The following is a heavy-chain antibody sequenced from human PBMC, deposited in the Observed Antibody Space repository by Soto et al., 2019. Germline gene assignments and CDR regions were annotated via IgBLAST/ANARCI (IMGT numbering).Heavy chain of an antibody. CDR2: IIPIFGTA. V-gene: IGHV1-69*06. D-gene: IGHD6-19*01. J-gene: IGHJ4*02. Sequence: QVQLVQSGAEVKKPGSSVKVSCKASGGTFSSYAISWVRQAPRQGLEWMGGIIPIFGTANYAQKFQGRVTITADKSTSTGYMELSSLRSEDTAVYYCARTTPGGSGWYGCLDYWGQGTLVTVSS. CDR3: ARTTPGGSGWYGCLDY. CDR1: GGTFSSYA.